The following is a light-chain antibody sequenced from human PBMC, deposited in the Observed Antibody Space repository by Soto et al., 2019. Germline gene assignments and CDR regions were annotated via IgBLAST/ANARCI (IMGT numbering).Light chain of an antibody. CDR1: QSVSSSS. J-gene: IGKJ1*01. V-gene: IGKV3-20*01. CDR3: QQYDSSGT. Sequence: EIVLTQSPGTLSLSPGERATLSCRASQSVSSSSLAWYQQKPGQAPRLLISGVSSRAADIPDRFSGSGSGTDFTLTINRLEPEDFAVYYCQQYDSSGTFGQGTKVDIK. CDR2: GVS.